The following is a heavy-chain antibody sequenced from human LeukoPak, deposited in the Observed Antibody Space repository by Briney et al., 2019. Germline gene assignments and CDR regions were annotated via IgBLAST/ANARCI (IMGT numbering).Heavy chain of an antibody. CDR1: GFTFSDYY. V-gene: IGHV3-11*01. CDR2: ISSSGSTI. J-gene: IGHJ2*01. Sequence: GGSLRLSCAASGFTFSDYYMSWVRQAPGKGLEWVSYISSSGSTIYYAASVKGRFTISRDNAKDSLYLQMNSLRAEDTAVYFCVREAAQHLAPLDWYFDLWGRGTLVTVSS. CDR3: VREAAQHLAPLDWYFDL. D-gene: IGHD6-13*01.